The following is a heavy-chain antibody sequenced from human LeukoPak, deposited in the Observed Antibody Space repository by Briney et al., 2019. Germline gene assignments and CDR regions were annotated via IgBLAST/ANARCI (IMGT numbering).Heavy chain of an antibody. CDR1: GGSISSYY. CDR2: IYYSGST. D-gene: IGHD2-2*01. V-gene: IGHV4-59*01. Sequence: SETLSLTCTVSGGSISSYYWSWIRQPPGKGLEWIGYIYYSGSTNYNPSLKSRVTISVDTSKNQFSLKLSSVTAADMAVYYCARGHVPASDAFDIWGQGTMVTVSS. J-gene: IGHJ3*02. CDR3: ARGHVPASDAFDI.